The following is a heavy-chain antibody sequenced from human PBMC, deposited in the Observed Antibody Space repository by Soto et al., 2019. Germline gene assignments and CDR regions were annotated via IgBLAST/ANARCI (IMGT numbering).Heavy chain of an antibody. CDR3: AKDEYYDFWSGYPHLYGMDV. V-gene: IGHV3-30*18. J-gene: IGHJ6*02. D-gene: IGHD3-3*01. CDR1: GFTFSSYG. CDR2: ISYDGSNK. Sequence: PGGSLRLSCAASGFTFSSYGMHWVRQAPGKGLEWVAVISYDGSNKYYADSVKGRFTISRDNSKNTLYLQMNSLRAEDTAVYYCAKDEYYDFWSGYPHLYGMDVWSQGTTVTVSS.